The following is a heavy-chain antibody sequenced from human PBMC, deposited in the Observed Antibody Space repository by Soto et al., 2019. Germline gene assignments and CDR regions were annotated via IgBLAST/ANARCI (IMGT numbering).Heavy chain of an antibody. CDR3: ARTVGAAYYFDF. CDR2: VYTSGST. D-gene: IGHD1-26*01. V-gene: IGHV4-4*07. Sequence: PSGTLSLTCNVSGGSMSKYYWSWIRQPAGKGLEWIGRVYTSGSTNYNPSLKSRVTMSIDTSNNHFSLKLNSVTAADTAVYYCARTVGAAYYFDFWGQGTLVTVS. J-gene: IGHJ4*02. CDR1: GGSMSKYY.